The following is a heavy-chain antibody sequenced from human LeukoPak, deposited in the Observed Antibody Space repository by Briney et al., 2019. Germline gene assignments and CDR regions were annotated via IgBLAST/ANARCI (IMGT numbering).Heavy chain of an antibody. V-gene: IGHV1-2*02. CDR1: VDIFTVFT. Sequence: SLWLSPTPSVDIFTVFTILCGRDIPRQSLVRVGGEFPDSGGTSYAQKFRGRVSMTRDTSITTAYMELSGLKSDDTATYFCATGVWTSYWYDALDVWGQGTIVTVSS. CDR3: ATGVWTSYWYDALDV. D-gene: IGHD3/OR15-3a*01. CDR2: EFPDSGGT. J-gene: IGHJ3*01.